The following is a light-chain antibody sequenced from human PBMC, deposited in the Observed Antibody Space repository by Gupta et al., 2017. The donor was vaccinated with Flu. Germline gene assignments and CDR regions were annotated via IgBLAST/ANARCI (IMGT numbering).Light chain of an antibody. V-gene: IGKV3-20*01. J-gene: IGKJ3*01. Sequence: EIVLTQSPGTLSLSPGERATLSCRASQSVSSSYLAWYQQKPGQAPRLLIYGASSRATGITDRVSGSGSGTDFTLTISRLEAEDFAGYYCQQRPDTFGPGTKVDIK. CDR2: GAS. CDR1: QSVSSSY. CDR3: QQRPDT.